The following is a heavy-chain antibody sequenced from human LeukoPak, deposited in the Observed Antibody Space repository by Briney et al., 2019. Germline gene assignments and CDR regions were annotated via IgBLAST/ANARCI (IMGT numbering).Heavy chain of an antibody. CDR2: INARGSDI. CDR1: GFTFTSSA. J-gene: IGHJ4*02. CDR3: AKREGPNNGPIDS. Sequence: PGGSLGLSCSASGFTFTSSAMTWLRQAPGTGLEWVSAINARGSDIYYADSVKGRFTISRDIFKNTLYLQMSSLRAEDTAVYYCAKREGPNNGPIDSWGQGTLVTVSS. D-gene: IGHD5-24*01. V-gene: IGHV3-23*01.